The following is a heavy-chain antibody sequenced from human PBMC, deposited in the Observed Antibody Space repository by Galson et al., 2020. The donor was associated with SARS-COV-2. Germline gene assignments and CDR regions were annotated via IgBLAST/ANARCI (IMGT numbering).Heavy chain of an antibody. V-gene: IGHV4-31*03. J-gene: IGHJ4*02. D-gene: IGHD3-9*01. Sequence: SETLSLTCTVSGGSISSGGYYWSWIRQHPGKGLEWIGYIYYSGSTYYKPSLKSRVTISVDTSKNQFSLKLSSVTAADTAVYYCARVMGYDILTGYYFDYWGQGTLVTVSS. CDR3: ARVMGYDILTGYYFDY. CDR1: GGSISSGGYY. CDR2: IYYSGST.